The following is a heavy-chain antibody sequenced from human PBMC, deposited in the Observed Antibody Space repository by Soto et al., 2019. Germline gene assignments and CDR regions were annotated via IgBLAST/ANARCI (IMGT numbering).Heavy chain of an antibody. CDR1: GFSFSRNS. D-gene: IGHD1-26*01. V-gene: IGHV3-21*01. Sequence: GGTVRISCAAYGFSFSRNSMNWVRQAPGKGMEWVSYIGSSGSYIYYADSVKGRFSISRDNAKNPLYLQMNSLRAGGTAVYYYAIHLLGAPLHFFDSSSQGTLVTVSS. CDR3: AIHLLGAPLHFFDS. CDR2: IGSSGSYI. J-gene: IGHJ4*02.